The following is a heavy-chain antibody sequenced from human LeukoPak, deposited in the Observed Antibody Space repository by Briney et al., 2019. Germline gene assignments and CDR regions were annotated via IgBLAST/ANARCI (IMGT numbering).Heavy chain of an antibody. Sequence: SETLSLTSAVYGGSFSGYYWSWIRQPPGKGLEWIGEINHSGSTNYDPSLKSRVTISVDTSKNQFSLKLSSVTAADTAVYYCARGLGTTYDFWSGYYRYNWFDPWGQGTLVTVSS. CDR2: INHSGST. V-gene: IGHV4-34*01. J-gene: IGHJ5*02. CDR3: ARGLGTTYDFWSGYYRYNWFDP. CDR1: GGSFSGYY. D-gene: IGHD3-3*01.